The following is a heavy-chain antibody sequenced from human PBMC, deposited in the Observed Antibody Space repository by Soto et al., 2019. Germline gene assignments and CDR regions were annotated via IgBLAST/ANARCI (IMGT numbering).Heavy chain of an antibody. CDR1: GGSFSGYC. Sequence: SETLSLTCAVYGGSFSGYCWSWIRQPPGKGLEWIGEINHSGSTNYNPSLKSRVTISVDTSKNQFSLKLSSVTAADTAVYYCARGQWEEEGVIYYYYGMDVWGQGTTVTVSS. J-gene: IGHJ6*02. V-gene: IGHV4-34*01. D-gene: IGHD1-26*01. CDR3: ARGQWEEEGVIYYYYGMDV. CDR2: INHSGST.